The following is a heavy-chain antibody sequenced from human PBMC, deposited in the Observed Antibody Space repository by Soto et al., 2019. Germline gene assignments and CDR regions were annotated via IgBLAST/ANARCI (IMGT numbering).Heavy chain of an antibody. CDR1: GFTFSSYA. D-gene: IGHD3-16*01. CDR2: MSYDGSNK. V-gene: IGHV3-30-3*01. CDR3: ARDGGAY. J-gene: IGHJ4*02. Sequence: QVQLVESGGGVVQPGRSLRVSCAASGFTFSSYAMHWVRRAPGKGLEWMAVMSYDGSNKYYADSVKGRFTISRDNSKNTLYLQMNSLRPEDTALYYCARDGGAYWGQGTLVIVSS.